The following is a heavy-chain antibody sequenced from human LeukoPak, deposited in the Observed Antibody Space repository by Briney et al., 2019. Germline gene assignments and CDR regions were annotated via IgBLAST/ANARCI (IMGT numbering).Heavy chain of an antibody. CDR1: GFTFSSYA. Sequence: GGSLRLSCAASGFTFSSYAMSWVRQAPGKGLEWVSAISGSGGSTYYADSVKGWFTISRDNAKNSLYLQMNSLRAEDTAVYYCARVKIGSSLYDAFDIWGQGTMVTVSS. J-gene: IGHJ3*02. V-gene: IGHV3-23*01. CDR3: ARVKIGSSLYDAFDI. D-gene: IGHD6-6*01. CDR2: ISGSGGST.